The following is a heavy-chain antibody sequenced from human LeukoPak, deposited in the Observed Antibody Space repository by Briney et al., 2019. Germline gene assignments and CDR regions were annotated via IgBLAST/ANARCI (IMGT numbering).Heavy chain of an antibody. V-gene: IGHV4-39*07. J-gene: IGHJ4*02. CDR1: GGSISRSSYY. D-gene: IGHD2-2*01. CDR3: ARDLGRTSSLDY. CDR2: IYYSGST. Sequence: SETLSLTCTVSGGSISRSSYYWGWIRQPPGKGLEWIGSIYYSGSTYYNSSLKSRVTISVDTSKNQFSLKLSSVTAADTAVYYCARDLGRTSSLDYWGQGTLVTVSS.